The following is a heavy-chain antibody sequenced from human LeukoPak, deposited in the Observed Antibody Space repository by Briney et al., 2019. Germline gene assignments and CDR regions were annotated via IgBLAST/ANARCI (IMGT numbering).Heavy chain of an antibody. D-gene: IGHD3-22*01. CDR2: ISGSGGST. V-gene: IGHV3-23*01. CDR1: GFTFSSYA. CDR3: AKDYYDSSGYYLTNDAFDI. Sequence: GGSLRPSCAASGFTFSSYAMSWVRQAPGKGLEWVSAISGSGGSTYYADSVKGRFTISRDNSKNTLYLQMNSLRAEDTAVYYCAKDYYDSSGYYLTNDAFDIWGQGTMVTVSS. J-gene: IGHJ3*02.